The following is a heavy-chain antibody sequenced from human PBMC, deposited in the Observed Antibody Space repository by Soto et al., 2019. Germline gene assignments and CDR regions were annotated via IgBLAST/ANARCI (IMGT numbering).Heavy chain of an antibody. V-gene: IGHV3-30*18. D-gene: IGHD6-13*01. CDR2: ISYDGSNK. J-gene: IGHJ6*02. CDR3: AKDLSWYGYYYGRDV. Sequence: GGSLRLSCAASGFTFSSYGMHWVRQAPGKGLEWVAVISYDGSNKYYADSVKGRFTISRDNSKNTLYLQMNSLRAEDTAVYYCAKDLSWYGYYYGRDVWGQGTTVTVSS. CDR1: GFTFSSYG.